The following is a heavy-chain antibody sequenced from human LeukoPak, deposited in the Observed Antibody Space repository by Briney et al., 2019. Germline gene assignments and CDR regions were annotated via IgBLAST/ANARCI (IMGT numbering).Heavy chain of an antibody. CDR1: GYTFTSYD. Sequence: GASVKVSCKASGYTFTSYDINWVRQATGQGLEWMGWMNPNSGNTGYAQKFQGRVTITRNTSISTAYMELSSLRSEDTAVYYCARGHRVREYSSGWYIGGRTYYYYYMDVWGKGTTVTVSS. J-gene: IGHJ6*03. D-gene: IGHD6-19*01. CDR3: ARGHRVREYSSGWYIGGRTYYYYYMDV. CDR2: MNPNSGNT. V-gene: IGHV1-8*03.